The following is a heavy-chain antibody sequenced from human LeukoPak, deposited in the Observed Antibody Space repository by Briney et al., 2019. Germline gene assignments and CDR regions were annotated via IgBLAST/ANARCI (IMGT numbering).Heavy chain of an antibody. CDR1: GFTFSSYS. D-gene: IGHD6-13*01. CDR3: ARGYSSSWPGSYYYYGMDV. Sequence: GGSLRLSCAASGFTFSSYSMNWVRQAPGKGLEWVSSISSSSSYIYYADSVKGRFTISRDNAKNSLYLQMNSLRAGDTAVYYCARGYSSSWPGSYYYYGMDVWGQGTTVTVSS. CDR2: ISSSSSYI. J-gene: IGHJ6*02. V-gene: IGHV3-21*01.